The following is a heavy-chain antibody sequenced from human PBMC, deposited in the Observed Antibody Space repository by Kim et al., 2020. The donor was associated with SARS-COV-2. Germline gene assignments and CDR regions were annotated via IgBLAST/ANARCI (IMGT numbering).Heavy chain of an antibody. J-gene: IGHJ6*02. CDR2: ISYDGSNK. D-gene: IGHD2-21*01. V-gene: IGHV3-30*18. Sequence: GGSLRLSCAASGFTFSSYGMHWVRQAPGKGLEWVAVISYDGSNKYYADSVKGRFTISRDNSKNTLYLQMNSLRAEDTAVYYCAKLGLMWRGQVGMDVWG. CDR1: GFTFSSYG. CDR3: AKLGLMWRGQVGMDV.